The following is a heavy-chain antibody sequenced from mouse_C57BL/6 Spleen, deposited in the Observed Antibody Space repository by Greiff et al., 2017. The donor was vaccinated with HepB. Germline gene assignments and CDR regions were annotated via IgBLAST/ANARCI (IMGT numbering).Heavy chain of an antibody. CDR1: GYTFTSYG. D-gene: IGHD1-1*01. Sequence: QVQLQQSGAELARPGASVKLSCKASGYTFTSYGISWVKQRTGQGLEWIGEIYPRSGNTYYNEKFKGKATLTADKSSSTAYMELRSLTSEDSAVYFCARRSHYYGSSYYFDYWGQGTTLTVSS. J-gene: IGHJ2*01. CDR3: ARRSHYYGSSYYFDY. CDR2: IYPRSGNT. V-gene: IGHV1-81*01.